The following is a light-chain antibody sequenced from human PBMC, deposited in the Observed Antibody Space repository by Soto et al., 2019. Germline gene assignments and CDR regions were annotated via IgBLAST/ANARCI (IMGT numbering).Light chain of an antibody. Sequence: DIQMTQSPSSLSASVGDRVTITCRASQSISSYLDWYKQKPGKDPTLLMYAASSLQSVVPSRFSGSGSGKDFTLNISSLKPADFATSYCQQSDSTPRTFGQGTKVELK. CDR3: QQSDSTPRT. V-gene: IGKV1-39*01. CDR2: AAS. CDR1: QSISSY. J-gene: IGKJ1*01.